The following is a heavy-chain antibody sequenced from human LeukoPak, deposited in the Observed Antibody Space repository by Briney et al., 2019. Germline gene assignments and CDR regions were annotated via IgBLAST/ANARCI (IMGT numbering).Heavy chain of an antibody. Sequence: PGGSLRLSCAASGFTVSSNYMSWVRQAPGKGLEWVSVIYSGGSTYYADSVKGRFTISRDNSKNTLYLQMNSLRAEDTAVYYCASNRVVPAATGFDYWGQGTLVTVSS. CDR1: GFTVSSNY. J-gene: IGHJ4*02. V-gene: IGHV3-66*01. CDR2: IYSGGST. CDR3: ASNRVVPAATGFDY. D-gene: IGHD2-2*01.